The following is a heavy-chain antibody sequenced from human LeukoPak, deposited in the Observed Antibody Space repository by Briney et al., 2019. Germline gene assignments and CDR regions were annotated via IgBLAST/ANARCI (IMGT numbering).Heavy chain of an antibody. CDR2: ISAYNGNT. Sequence: ASVTVSRKASGYTFISYGINWVRQAPGQGLEWMGWISAYNGNTNYAQKVQGRVTMTTDTSTRTAYMELRSLRSDDTAVYYCARVSGSAAAAGTGWFDPWGQESLVSVSS. CDR3: ARVSGSAAAAGTGWFDP. CDR1: GYTFISYG. J-gene: IGHJ5*02. V-gene: IGHV1-18*01. D-gene: IGHD6-13*01.